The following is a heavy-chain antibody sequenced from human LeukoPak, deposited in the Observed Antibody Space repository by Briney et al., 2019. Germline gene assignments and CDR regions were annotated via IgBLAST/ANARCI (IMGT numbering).Heavy chain of an antibody. CDR3: AREYSSGSYGFFDD. D-gene: IGHD6-19*01. Sequence: SETLSLTCTVSGGSISTYYWSWIRQPPGKGVEWIGYIYYSGSTNYNPSLKSRVTISVDTSTNQFSLKLSSVTAADTAVYYCAREYSSGSYGFFDDWGQGTLVTVSS. J-gene: IGHJ4*02. CDR2: IYYSGST. CDR1: GGSISTYY. V-gene: IGHV4-59*08.